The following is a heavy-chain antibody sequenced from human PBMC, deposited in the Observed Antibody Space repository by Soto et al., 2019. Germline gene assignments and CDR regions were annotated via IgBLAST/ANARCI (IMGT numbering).Heavy chain of an antibody. J-gene: IGHJ4*02. CDR2: IYSGGST. V-gene: IGHV3-53*01. D-gene: IGHD3-10*01. CDR1: GFTVSSSY. Sequence: EVQLVESGGGRIQPGGSLRLSCAVSGFTVSSSYMSWVRQAPGKGLEWVSIIYSGGSTYYAESVKGRFTISRDNSKNTGYLHMNSLRAEDTALYYCARDPVDFGESSGLGFWGQGTLVTVS. CDR3: ARDPVDFGESSGLGF.